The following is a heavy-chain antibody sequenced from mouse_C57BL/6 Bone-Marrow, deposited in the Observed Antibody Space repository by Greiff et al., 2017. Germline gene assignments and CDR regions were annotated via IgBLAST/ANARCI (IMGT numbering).Heavy chain of an antibody. CDR2: IYPGSGNT. CDR1: GYTFTDHT. CDR3: AREDSNYGGYFDY. D-gene: IGHD2-5*01. V-gene: IGHV1-76*01. Sequence: VKLQQSGAELVRPGASVKLSCKASGYTFTDHTINWVKQRPGQGLEWIASIYPGSGNTYYNEKFKGKATLTAEKSSSTTYMQLSSLTSEDSAVYFCAREDSNYGGYFDYWGQGTTPTVSS. J-gene: IGHJ2*01.